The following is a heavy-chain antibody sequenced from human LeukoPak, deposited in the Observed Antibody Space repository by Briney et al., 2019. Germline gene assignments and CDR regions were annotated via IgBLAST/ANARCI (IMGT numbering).Heavy chain of an antibody. CDR2: ISYDGSNK. Sequence: GGSLRLSCAASGFTFSSYGMHWVRQAPGKGLEWVAVISYDGSNKYYADSVKGRFTISRDNSKNTLYLQMNSLRAEDTAVYYCAKDPMVRGYSYGTRFDYWGQGTLVTVSS. J-gene: IGHJ4*02. CDR1: GFTFSSYG. V-gene: IGHV3-30*18. CDR3: AKDPMVRGYSYGTRFDY. D-gene: IGHD5-18*01.